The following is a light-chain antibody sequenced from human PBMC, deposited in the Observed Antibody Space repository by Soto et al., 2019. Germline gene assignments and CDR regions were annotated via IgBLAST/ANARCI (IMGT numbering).Light chain of an antibody. CDR2: EGS. CDR3: CSYAGSSTV. V-gene: IGLV2-23*03. CDR1: SSDVGSYNL. Sequence: QSALTQPASVSGSPGQSITISCTGTSSDVGSYNLVSWYQQHPGKAPKLMVYEGSKRPSGVSNRFSGSKSGNTASLTISGRQAEDEADYYCCSYAGSSTVFGTGTKVTVL. J-gene: IGLJ1*01.